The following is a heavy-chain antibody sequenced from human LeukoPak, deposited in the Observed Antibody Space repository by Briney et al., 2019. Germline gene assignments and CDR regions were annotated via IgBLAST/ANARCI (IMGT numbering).Heavy chain of an antibody. Sequence: GGSLRLSCAASGFTFSNYGMSWVHQAPGKGLEWVSVISGSGANTYYADSVKGRFTISRDNSKNTLYLQVNSLRAEDTAVYYCAKAKSYYSNYDYWGQGTLVTVSS. CDR2: ISGSGANT. CDR3: AKAKSYYSNYDY. J-gene: IGHJ4*02. D-gene: IGHD4-11*01. V-gene: IGHV3-23*01. CDR1: GFTFSNYG.